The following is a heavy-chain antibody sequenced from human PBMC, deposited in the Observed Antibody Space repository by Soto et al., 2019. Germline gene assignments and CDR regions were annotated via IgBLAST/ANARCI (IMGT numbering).Heavy chain of an antibody. Sequence: GGSLRLSCAASGFTFSSYAMSWVRQAPGKGLEWVSAISGSGGSTYYADSVKGRFTISRDNSKNTLYLQMNSLRAEDTAVYYCARGTTVSESAAGDFDYWGQGTLVTVSS. CDR3: ARGTTVSESAAGDFDY. CDR2: ISGSGGST. J-gene: IGHJ4*02. CDR1: GFTFSSYA. D-gene: IGHD4-4*01. V-gene: IGHV3-23*01.